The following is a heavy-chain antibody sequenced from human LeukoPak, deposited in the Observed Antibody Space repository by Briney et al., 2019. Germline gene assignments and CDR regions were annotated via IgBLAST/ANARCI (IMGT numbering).Heavy chain of an antibody. V-gene: IGHV1-69*05. J-gene: IGHJ4*02. CDR2: IIPIFGTA. Sequence: ASVKASCKASGGTFSSYAISWVRQAPGQGLEWMGRIIPIFGTANYAQKFQGRVTITTDESTSTAYMELSSLRSEDTAVYYCARDVGYCSGGSCSIHPGGDYWGQGTLVTVSS. D-gene: IGHD2-15*01. CDR3: ARDVGYCSGGSCSIHPGGDY. CDR1: GGTFSSYA.